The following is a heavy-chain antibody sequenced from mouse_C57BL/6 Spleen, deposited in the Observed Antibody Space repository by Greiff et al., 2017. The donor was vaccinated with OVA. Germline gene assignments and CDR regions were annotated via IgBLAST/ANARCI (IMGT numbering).Heavy chain of an antibody. CDR3: ARTGTEGIDY. Sequence: QVQLQQPGAELVMPGASVKLSCKASGYTFTSYWMHWVKQRPGQGLEWIGEIDPSDSYTNYNQKFKGKSTLTVDKSSSTAYMQLSSLTSEDSAVYYCARTGTEGIDYWGQGTTLTVSS. CDR2: IDPSDSYT. D-gene: IGHD4-1*01. J-gene: IGHJ2*01. CDR1: GYTFTSYW. V-gene: IGHV1-69*01.